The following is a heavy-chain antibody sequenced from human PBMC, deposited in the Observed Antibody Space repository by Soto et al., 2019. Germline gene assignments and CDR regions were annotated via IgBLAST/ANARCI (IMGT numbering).Heavy chain of an antibody. D-gene: IGHD3-22*01. CDR3: ALRSMAVVPEY. CDR1: GDSISSCY. J-gene: IGHJ4*02. Sequence: QVQLQESGPHLVKPSEALSLTCAASGDSISSCYCMWIRQPPGKGLESIGYLYYGRSANYNPSHQSRVTLSVDTSTKQCSLTLSSMTAADTAVYYCALRSMAVVPEYWGQGTLVTVSS. CDR2: LYYGRSA. V-gene: IGHV4-59*01.